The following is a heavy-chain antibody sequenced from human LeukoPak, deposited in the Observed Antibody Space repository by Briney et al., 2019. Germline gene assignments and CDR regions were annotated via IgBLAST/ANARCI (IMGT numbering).Heavy chain of an antibody. J-gene: IGHJ2*01. V-gene: IGHV1-2*06. Sequence: ASMKVSCKTSGYSFIGYYIRWVRQAPGQGFEWMGRINPNSGGTNYAQKFQGRVTMTRDTSISTAYMELSRLRSDDTAVYYCATTILSEAETIFWGRGTLVTVSS. CDR1: GYSFIGYY. CDR3: ATTILSEAETIF. D-gene: IGHD3-9*01. CDR2: INPNSGGT.